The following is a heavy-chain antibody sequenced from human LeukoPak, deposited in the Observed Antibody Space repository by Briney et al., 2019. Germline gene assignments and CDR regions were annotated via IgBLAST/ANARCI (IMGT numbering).Heavy chain of an antibody. Sequence: SETLSLTCAVYGGSFSGYYWSWIRQPPGKGLEWIGEINHSGSTNYNPSLKSRVTISVDTSKNQFSLKLSSVTAADTAVYYCARLDSLRLLIDYWGQGTLVTVSS. D-gene: IGHD3-22*01. CDR2: INHSGST. CDR3: ARLDSLRLLIDY. J-gene: IGHJ4*02. CDR1: GGSFSGYY. V-gene: IGHV4-34*01.